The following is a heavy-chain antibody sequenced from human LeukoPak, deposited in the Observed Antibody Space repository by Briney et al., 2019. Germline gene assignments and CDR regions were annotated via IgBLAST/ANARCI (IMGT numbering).Heavy chain of an antibody. CDR2: ISWNSGSI. V-gene: IGHV3-9*01. Sequence: SGGSLRLSCAASGFTFDDYAMHWVRQAPGKGLEWVSGISWNSGSIGYADSVKGRFTISRDNAKNSLYLQMNSLRAEDTALYYCAKGSYYDSSGYFDYWGQGTLVTVSS. D-gene: IGHD3-22*01. J-gene: IGHJ4*02. CDR1: GFTFDDYA. CDR3: AKGSYYDSSGYFDY.